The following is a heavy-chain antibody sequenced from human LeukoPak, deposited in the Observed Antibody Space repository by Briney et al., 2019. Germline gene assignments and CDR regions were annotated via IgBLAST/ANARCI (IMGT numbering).Heavy chain of an antibody. CDR2: IIPILGIA. J-gene: IGHJ4*02. CDR1: GGTFSSYA. Sequence: SVKVSCKASGGTFSSYAISWVRQAPGQGLEWMGRIIPILGIANYAQKFQGRVTITADKSTSTAYMELSSLRSEDTAVYYCARRYSDSSEGFDYWGQGTLVTVSS. CDR3: ARRYSDSSEGFDY. V-gene: IGHV1-69*04. D-gene: IGHD6-6*01.